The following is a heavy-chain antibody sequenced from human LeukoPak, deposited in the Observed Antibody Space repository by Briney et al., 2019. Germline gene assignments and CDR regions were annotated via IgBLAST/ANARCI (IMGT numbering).Heavy chain of an antibody. V-gene: IGHV3-11*05. CDR3: ARASWGAFDI. CDR1: GFTFDDYA. J-gene: IGHJ3*02. Sequence: PCGSLKLSCAASGFTFDDYAMHWVRQAPGKGLEWVSYISSSSSYTNYADSVKGRFTISRDNAKNSLYLQMNSLRAEDTAVYYCARASWGAFDIWGQGTMVT. D-gene: IGHD3-16*01. CDR2: ISSSSSYT.